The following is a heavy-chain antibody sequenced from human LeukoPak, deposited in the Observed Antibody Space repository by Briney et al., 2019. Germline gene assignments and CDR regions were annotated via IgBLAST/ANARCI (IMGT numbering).Heavy chain of an antibody. CDR3: ARAEDKYYFDY. CDR1: GGSISSYY. V-gene: IGHV4-59*01. J-gene: IGHJ4*02. Sequence: PSETLSLTCTVSGGSISSYYWSWIRQPPGKGLEWIGYIYYSGSTNYNPSLKSRVTISVDTSKNQSSLKLSSVTAADTAVYYCARAEDKYYFDYWGQGTLVTVSS. CDR2: IYYSGST.